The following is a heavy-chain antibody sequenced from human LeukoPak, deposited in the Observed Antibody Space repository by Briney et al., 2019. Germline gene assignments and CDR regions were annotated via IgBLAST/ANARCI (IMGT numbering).Heavy chain of an antibody. CDR2: IKQDGSEK. V-gene: IGHV3-7*01. CDR1: GFTFSSYW. J-gene: IGHJ4*02. CDR3: ARTLAVGATKVGCFDC. D-gene: IGHD1-26*01. Sequence: GALRLSCAASGFTFSSYWMSWVRRDAGRGVEGVATIKQDGSEKYYLEDVKGRFTISRDNAKNSLYLQMNTLRAEDTAVYYCARTLAVGATKVGCFDCWGQGTLFTVSS.